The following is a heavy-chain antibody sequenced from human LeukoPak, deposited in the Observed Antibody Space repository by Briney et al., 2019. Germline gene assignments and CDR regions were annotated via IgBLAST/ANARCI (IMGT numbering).Heavy chain of an antibody. CDR3: ARDGNGIAAAADY. J-gene: IGHJ4*02. V-gene: IGHV3-21*01. D-gene: IGHD6-13*01. CDR1: GFTFSSYS. Sequence: GGSLRLSCAASGFTFSSYSMNWVRQAPGKGLEWVSSISSSSSYIYYADSVKGRFTISRDNPKNSLYLQMNSLRAEDTAVYYCARDGNGIAAAADYWGQGTLVTVSS. CDR2: ISSSSSYI.